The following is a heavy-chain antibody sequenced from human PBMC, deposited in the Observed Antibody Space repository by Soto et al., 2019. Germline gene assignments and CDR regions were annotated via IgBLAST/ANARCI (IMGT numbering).Heavy chain of an antibody. CDR1: GYSFTSYW. J-gene: IGHJ5*02. Sequence: PGESLKISCKGSGYSFTSYWIGWVRQMPGEGLEWMGIIYPGDSDTRYSPSFQGQVTISADKSISTAYLQWSSLKASDTAMYYCARLGSPMIVPFDPWGQGTLVTVSS. CDR2: IYPGDSDT. CDR3: ARLGSPMIVPFDP. D-gene: IGHD3-22*01. V-gene: IGHV5-51*01.